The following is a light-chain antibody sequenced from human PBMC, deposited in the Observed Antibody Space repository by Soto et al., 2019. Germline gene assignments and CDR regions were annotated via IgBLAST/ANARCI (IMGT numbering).Light chain of an antibody. CDR3: HLRQSWPRT. V-gene: IGKV3-11*01. CDR1: QSVSSS. CDR2: GAS. J-gene: IGKJ1*01. Sequence: EIVMTQSPATLSVNPGERATLSCRASQSVSSSLAWYQQKPGQAPRLLISGASNRAAGVPARFSGSGSGTDFTLTISDVEPEDFAVYYCHLRQSWPRTFAQGTKV.